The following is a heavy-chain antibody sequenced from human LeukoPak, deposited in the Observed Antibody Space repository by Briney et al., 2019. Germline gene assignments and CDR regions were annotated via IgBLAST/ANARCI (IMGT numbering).Heavy chain of an antibody. CDR3: ARGGQQWLVSAFDI. D-gene: IGHD6-19*01. CDR1: GFTVSSNY. V-gene: IGHV3-53*01. Sequence: PGGSLRLSCAASGFTVSSNYMSWVRQAPGKGLEWVSVIYSGGSTYYADSVKGRFTISRDNSKNTLYLQMNSLRAEDTAVYYCARGGQQWLVSAFDIWGQGTMVTVSS. J-gene: IGHJ3*02. CDR2: IYSGGST.